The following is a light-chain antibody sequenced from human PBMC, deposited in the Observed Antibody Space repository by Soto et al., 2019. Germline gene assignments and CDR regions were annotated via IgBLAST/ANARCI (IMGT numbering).Light chain of an antibody. V-gene: IGKV3-20*01. J-gene: IGKJ2*01. CDR1: QSVSSSY. Sequence: EIVLTQSPGTLSLSPGERATLSCRASQSVSSSYLAWYQHKPGQAPRLLIYGASSRATGIPDRFSGSGSGTDFTLTISRLEPEEFAEYYCQQYGSSPHTFGQGTKLEIK. CDR2: GAS. CDR3: QQYGSSPHT.